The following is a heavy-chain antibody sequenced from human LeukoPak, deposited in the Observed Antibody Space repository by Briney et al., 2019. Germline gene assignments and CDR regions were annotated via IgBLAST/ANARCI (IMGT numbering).Heavy chain of an antibody. J-gene: IGHJ4*02. V-gene: IGHV1-2*06. CDR1: GYTFTGYY. Sequence: ASVKVSCKASGYTFTGYYMHWVRQAPGQGLEWMGRINPNSGGTNYAQKFQGRVTMTRDTSISTAYMELSRLRSDDTAVYYCARDLSLGYCSGGSCYSGLYYFDYWGQGTLVTVSS. D-gene: IGHD2-15*01. CDR2: INPNSGGT. CDR3: ARDLSLGYCSGGSCYSGLYYFDY.